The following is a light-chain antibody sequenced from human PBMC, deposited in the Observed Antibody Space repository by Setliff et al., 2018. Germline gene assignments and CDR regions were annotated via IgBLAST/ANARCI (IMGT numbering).Light chain of an antibody. CDR1: SSDVGAYDY. CDR2: DVS. CDR3: CSYVGSHTLRV. J-gene: IGLJ1*01. Sequence: QSALTQPASVSGSPGQSIAISCTGTSSDVGAYDYVSWYQQHPDRAPKLMIYDVSKRPSGVSNRFSGSKSGNTASLTISGLQAEDEADYYCCSYVGSHTLRVFGTGTQLTVL. V-gene: IGLV2-14*01.